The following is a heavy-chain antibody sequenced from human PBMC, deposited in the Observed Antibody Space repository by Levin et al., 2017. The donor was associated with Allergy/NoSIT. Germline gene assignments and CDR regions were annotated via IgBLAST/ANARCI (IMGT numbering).Heavy chain of an antibody. V-gene: IGHV4-34*01. CDR3: ARGRGPAARFDS. CDR1: GESFTNYY. CDR2: ITHSGRT. Sequence: SQTLSLTCSAYGESFTNYYWNWIRQAPGKGLEWIGEITHSGRTNYMPSLKSRVVISVDASNNQFSLELASVTAADTAVYYCARGRGPAARFDSWGQGTLVTVSS. D-gene: IGHD2-2*01. J-gene: IGHJ4*02.